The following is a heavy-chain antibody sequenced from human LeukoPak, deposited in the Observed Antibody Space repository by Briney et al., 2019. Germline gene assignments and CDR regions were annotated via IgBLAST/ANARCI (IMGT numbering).Heavy chain of an antibody. CDR1: GFTFDDYA. D-gene: IGHD1-14*01. CDR3: AKSQPTDYYYYYMDV. V-gene: IGHV3-9*01. CDR2: ISWDSGSI. Sequence: GRSLRLSCAASGFTFDDYAMHWVRQAPGKGLEWVSGISWDSGSIGYADSVKGRFTISRDNAKNSLYLQMNGLRAEDTALYYCAKSQPTDYYYYYMDVWGKGTTVTVSS. J-gene: IGHJ6*03.